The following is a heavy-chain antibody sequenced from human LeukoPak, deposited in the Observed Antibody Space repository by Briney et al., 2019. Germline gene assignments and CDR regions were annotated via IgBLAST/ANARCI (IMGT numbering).Heavy chain of an antibody. CDR1: GFTFSSYG. J-gene: IGHJ4*02. CDR3: AREGREYSSPKVD. CDR2: IWYGGSNK. Sequence: GGSLRLSCAASGFTFSSYGMHWVRQAPGKGLEWVAVIWYGGSNKYYADSVKGRFTISRDNSKNTLYLQMNSLRAEDTAVYYCAREGREYSSPKVDWGQGTLVTVSS. V-gene: IGHV3-33*08. D-gene: IGHD6-6*01.